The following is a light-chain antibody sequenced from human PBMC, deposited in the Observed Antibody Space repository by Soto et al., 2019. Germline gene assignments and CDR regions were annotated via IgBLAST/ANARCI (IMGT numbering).Light chain of an antibody. V-gene: IGKV1-5*01. J-gene: IGKJ1*01. CDR1: QSIAAS. CDR2: DVS. Sequence: IPISQSPSALSSSFVGTVAITFRASQSIAASLAWYQHKPGEAPKLLIYDVSSLETGVPSRFSGSGSGTEFSLTIRGLQPDDFATYYCQQYDYSRTFGQGTKVDIK. CDR3: QQYDYSRT.